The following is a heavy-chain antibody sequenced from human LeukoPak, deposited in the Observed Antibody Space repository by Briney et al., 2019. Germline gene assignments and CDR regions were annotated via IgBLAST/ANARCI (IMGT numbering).Heavy chain of an antibody. CDR3: AKDSSNYYDSSGYFGS. J-gene: IGHJ4*02. Sequence: GGSLRLSCAASGFTFRGYGMSWVRQAPGKGLEWVSGISGSGGTTYYADSVKGRFTISRDNSKITLYLQMNSLRAEDTAVYYCAKDSSNYYDSSGYFGSWGQGTLVTVSS. CDR1: GFTFRGYG. CDR2: ISGSGGTT. D-gene: IGHD3-22*01. V-gene: IGHV3-23*01.